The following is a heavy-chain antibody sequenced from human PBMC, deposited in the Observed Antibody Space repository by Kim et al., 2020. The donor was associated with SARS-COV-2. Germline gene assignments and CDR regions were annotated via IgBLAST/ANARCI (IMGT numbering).Heavy chain of an antibody. CDR2: VFENGAS. D-gene: IGHD3-10*01. CDR1: AGSMSDYY. Sequence: SETLSLNCSVSAGSMSDYYWTWIRQTPGKGLEWIGFVFENGASYYNPSLESRVTISVDTSKNQFSLNLTSLSVADTAVYYCARTVRDYYTSGRASAYWYFDLWGRGTLLSVSS. CDR3: ARTVRDYYTSGRASAYWYFDL. J-gene: IGHJ2*01. V-gene: IGHV4-59*01.